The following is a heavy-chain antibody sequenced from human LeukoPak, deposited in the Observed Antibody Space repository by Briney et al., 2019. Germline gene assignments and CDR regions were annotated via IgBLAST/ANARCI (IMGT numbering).Heavy chain of an antibody. CDR2: ISSSSIYI. CDR1: GFTFSSYS. J-gene: IGHJ4*02. CDR3: ARAPYYYYGWGSGTRVTGNPDY. D-gene: IGHD3-10*01. V-gene: IGHV3-21*01. Sequence: TGGSLRLSCAASGFTFSSYSMNWVRQAPGKGLEWVSSISSSSIYIYYADSVKGRFTISRDNAKNSLYLQMISLRAEDTAVYYCARAPYYYYGWGSGTRVTGNPDYWGQGTLVTVSS.